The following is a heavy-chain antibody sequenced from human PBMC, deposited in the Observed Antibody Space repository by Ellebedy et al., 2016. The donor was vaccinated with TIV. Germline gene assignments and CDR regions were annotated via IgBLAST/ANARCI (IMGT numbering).Heavy chain of an antibody. D-gene: IGHD3-10*01. CDR2: LSDSGGST. J-gene: IGHJ4*02. CDR3: AGGSGSLGGY. CDR1: GFTFSTYA. Sequence: GESLKISXAASGFTFSTYAMSWVRQAPGKGLEWVSTLSDSGGSTYYADSVKGRFTISRDNSKNTLYLQMNSLRAEDTAVYYCAGGSGSLGGYWGQGTLVTVSS. V-gene: IGHV3-23*01.